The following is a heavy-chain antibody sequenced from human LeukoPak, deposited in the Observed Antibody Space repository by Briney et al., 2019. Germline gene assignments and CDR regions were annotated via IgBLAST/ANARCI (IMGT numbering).Heavy chain of an antibody. Sequence: PGGSLRLSCAASGFTFSSYSMNWVRQAPGKGLEWVSSISSSSSYIYYADSVKGRFTISRDNSKNTVYLQMSSLRAEDTAVYYCVIVRGYFDSSGSDYWGQGTLVTVSS. CDR1: GFTFSSYS. V-gene: IGHV3-21*01. CDR3: VIVRGYFDSSGSDY. D-gene: IGHD3-9*01. CDR2: ISSSSSYI. J-gene: IGHJ4*02.